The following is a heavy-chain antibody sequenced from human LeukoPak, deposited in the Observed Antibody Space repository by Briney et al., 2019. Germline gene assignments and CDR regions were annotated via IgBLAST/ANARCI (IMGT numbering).Heavy chain of an antibody. V-gene: IGHV3-48*03. CDR3: ARPLDGDYGDYVGTPFDY. J-gene: IGHJ4*02. Sequence: GGSLRLSCAASGFTFSSYEMNWVRQAPGKGLEWVSYISSSGSTIYYADSVKGRFTISRDNAKNSLYLQMNSLRAEDTAVYYCARPLDGDYGDYVGTPFDYWGQGTLVTVSS. D-gene: IGHD4-17*01. CDR1: GFTFSSYE. CDR2: ISSSGSTI.